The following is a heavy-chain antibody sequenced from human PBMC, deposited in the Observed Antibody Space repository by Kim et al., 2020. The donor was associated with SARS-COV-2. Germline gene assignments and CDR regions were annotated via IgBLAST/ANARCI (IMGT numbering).Heavy chain of an antibody. V-gene: IGHV6-1*01. CDR2: TYYRSKWYN. D-gene: IGHD6-13*01. CDR1: GDSVSSNSAA. CDR3: ARGSSSWYEVVGAFDI. Sequence: SQTLSLTCAISGDSVSSNSAAWNWIRQSPSRGLEWLGRTYYRSKWYNDYAVSVKSRITINPDTSKNQFSLQLNSVTPEDTAVYYCARGSSSWYEVVGAFDIWGQGTMVTVSS. J-gene: IGHJ3*02.